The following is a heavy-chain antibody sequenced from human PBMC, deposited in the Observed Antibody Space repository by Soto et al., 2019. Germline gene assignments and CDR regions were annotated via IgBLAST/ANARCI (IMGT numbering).Heavy chain of an antibody. J-gene: IGHJ3*02. CDR3: ARDYAFDI. Sequence: QVHLQESSPGLVKPSHTLSLTCTFSSGYINSADNYWSWIRHPPGKGPEGIGNLYYSGSTYYNPSLKSRVTISVDTSKNQFSLKLSSVTAADTAVYYCARDYAFDIWGQGTMVTVSS. V-gene: IGHV4-30-4*01. CDR1: SGYINSADNY. CDR2: LYYSGST.